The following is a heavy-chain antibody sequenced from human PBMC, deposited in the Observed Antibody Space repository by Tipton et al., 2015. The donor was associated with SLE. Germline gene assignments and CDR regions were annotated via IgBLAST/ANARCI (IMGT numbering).Heavy chain of an antibody. CDR3: ASDGVWNPI. CDR1: GYSINSGYY. J-gene: IGHJ3*02. D-gene: IGHD1-1*01. Sequence: TLSLTCAVSGYSINSGYYWGWIRQSPGKGLEWIGSLYHSGTTYYNPSLKSRVTISVDTSKNQFSLKLSSVTAADMAVYYCASDGVWNPIWGQGTMVTVSS. V-gene: IGHV4-38-2*01. CDR2: LYHSGTT.